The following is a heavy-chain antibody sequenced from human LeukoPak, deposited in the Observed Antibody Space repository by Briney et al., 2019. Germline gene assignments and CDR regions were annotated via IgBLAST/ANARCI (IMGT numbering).Heavy chain of an antibody. CDR2: ISRTSAYI. J-gene: IGHJ4*02. D-gene: IGHD2-2*01. Sequence: GGSLRLSCAASGFTFSNHAMKWVRQAPGKGLEWVSAISRTSAYIYYPDSVKGRFTISRDNAQNSLYLQMDSLRVEDTAVYYCARDERRYCSDSSCYPGDYWGQGTLVTVSS. CDR1: GFTFSNHA. V-gene: IGHV3-21*01. CDR3: ARDERRYCSDSSCYPGDY.